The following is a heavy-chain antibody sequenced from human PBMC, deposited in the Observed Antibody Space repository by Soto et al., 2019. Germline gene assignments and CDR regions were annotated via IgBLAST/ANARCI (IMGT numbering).Heavy chain of an antibody. V-gene: IGHV3-30*03. CDR2: ISYDGSNK. Sequence: GGSLRLSCAASGFTFSSYGMHWVRQAPGKGLEWVAVISYDGSNKYYADSVKGRFTISRDNSKNTLYLQMNSLRAEDTAVYYCARGRAGSGTFFDYWGQGTLVTVSS. D-gene: IGHD6-19*01. CDR3: ARGRAGSGTFFDY. CDR1: GFTFSSYG. J-gene: IGHJ4*02.